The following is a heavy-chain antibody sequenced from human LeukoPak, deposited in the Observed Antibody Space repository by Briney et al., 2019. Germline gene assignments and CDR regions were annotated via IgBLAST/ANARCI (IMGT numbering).Heavy chain of an antibody. CDR2: IFPIFGTA. J-gene: IGHJ4*02. CDR1: GGTFSSYA. CDR3: ARAHQPYYYDSSGYYHG. V-gene: IGHV1-69*05. D-gene: IGHD3-22*01. Sequence: GASVKVSCKASGGTFSSYAISWVRQAPGQGLEWMGGIFPIFGTANYAQKFQGRVTITTDESTSTAYMELSSLRSEDTAVYYCARAHQPYYYDSSGYYHGWGQGTLVTVSS.